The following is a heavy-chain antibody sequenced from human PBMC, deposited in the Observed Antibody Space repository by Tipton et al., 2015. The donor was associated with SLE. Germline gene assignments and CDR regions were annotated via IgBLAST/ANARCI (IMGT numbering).Heavy chain of an antibody. J-gene: IGHJ4*02. CDR2: INWNGGST. CDR1: GFTFSDYY. CDR3: ARDRAVAGTRGNFDY. D-gene: IGHD6-19*01. Sequence: SLRLSCAASGFTFSDYYMSWIRQAPGKGLEWVSGINWNGGSTGYADSVKGRFTISRDNAKNSLYLQMNSLRAEDTALYYCARDRAVAGTRGNFDYWGQGTLVTVSS. V-gene: IGHV3-20*04.